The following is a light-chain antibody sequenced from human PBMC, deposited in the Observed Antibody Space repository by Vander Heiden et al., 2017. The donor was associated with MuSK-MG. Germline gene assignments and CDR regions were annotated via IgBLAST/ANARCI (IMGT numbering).Light chain of an antibody. J-gene: IGKJ1*01. CDR3: QQSYSTPCT. CDR1: QRMSVY. Sequence: NHMPQYQTSLSASIGDRDTITCRASQRMSVYVKLCQLKPGKAPKGLSYATSRLQRGVPSRFSGSGTETDFTLTISSLQAEDFATYYCQQSYSTPCTFGQGTKVEIK. V-gene: IGKV1-39*01. CDR2: ATS.